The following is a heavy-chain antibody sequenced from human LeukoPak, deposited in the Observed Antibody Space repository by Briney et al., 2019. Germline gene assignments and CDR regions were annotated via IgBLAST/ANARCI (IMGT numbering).Heavy chain of an antibody. D-gene: IGHD5-12*01. CDR3: ASIEHSGYDSRGPYYYGMDV. J-gene: IGHJ6*02. V-gene: IGHV1-18*01. CDR2: ISAYNGNT. Sequence: ASVKVSFKSSGYTFTIYGISMVRQAPGQGLEWMGWISAYNGNTNYAQKLQGRVTMTTDTSTSTAYMELRSLRSDDTAVYYCASIEHSGYDSRGPYYYGMDVWGQGTMVTVSS. CDR1: GYTFTIYG.